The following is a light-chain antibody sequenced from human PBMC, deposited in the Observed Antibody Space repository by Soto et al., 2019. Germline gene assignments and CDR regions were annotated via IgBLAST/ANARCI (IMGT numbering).Light chain of an antibody. CDR2: EVT. V-gene: IGLV2-8*01. J-gene: IGLJ1*01. CDR3: SSYAGSTNFYV. CDR1: SSDVGGYNF. Sequence: QSVLTQPPSASGSPGQSVTISCTGTSSDVGGYNFVAWYQQQPGKAPKLMIYEVTKRPSGVPDRFSGSKSGNTASLTVTGLQAEDEADYYCSSYAGSTNFYVFGTVTKLTVL.